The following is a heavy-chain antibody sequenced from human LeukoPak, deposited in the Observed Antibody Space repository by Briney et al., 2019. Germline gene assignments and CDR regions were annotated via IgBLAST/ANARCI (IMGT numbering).Heavy chain of an antibody. V-gene: IGHV3-13*01. CDR2: IGTAGDT. Sequence: GGSLRLSCAASGFTFSSYDMHWVRQATGKGLEWVSAIGTAGDTYYPGSVKGRFTISRENAKNSLYLQMNSLRAGDTAVYYCARGRTTSVFDYWGQGTLVTVSS. CDR3: ARGRTTSVFDY. J-gene: IGHJ4*02. D-gene: IGHD4-17*01. CDR1: GFTFSSYD.